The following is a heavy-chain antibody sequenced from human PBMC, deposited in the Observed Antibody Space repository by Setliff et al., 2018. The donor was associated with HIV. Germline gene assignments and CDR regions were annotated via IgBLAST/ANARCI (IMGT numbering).Heavy chain of an antibody. CDR3: ARNLGYCSGGSCQANYYYYGMDV. D-gene: IGHD2-15*01. CDR2: IYTGGNT. Sequence: LSLTCTVSGGSISSGNYYWSWIRQPAGKGLEWIGRIYTGGNTNYNLSLKSRVTISVDTSKNQFSLKLSSVTAADTAVYYCARNLGYCSGGSCQANYYYYGMDVWGQGTTVTVSS. V-gene: IGHV4-61*02. J-gene: IGHJ6*02. CDR1: GGSISSGNYY.